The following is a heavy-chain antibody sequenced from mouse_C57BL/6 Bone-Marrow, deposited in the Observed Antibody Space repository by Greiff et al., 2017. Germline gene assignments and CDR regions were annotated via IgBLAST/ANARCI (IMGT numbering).Heavy chain of an antibody. V-gene: IGHV2-4*01. CDR2: IWSGGST. Sequence: VQLQESGPGLVQPSQSLSITCTVSGFSLTSYGVHWVRQPPGKGLEWLGVIWSGGSTDYDAAFISRLSISKDNSKSQVFFKMNSLQADDTAIYYCAKRGGSYWYFDVWGTGTTVTVSS. J-gene: IGHJ1*03. CDR3: AKRGGSYWYFDV. CDR1: GFSLTSYG.